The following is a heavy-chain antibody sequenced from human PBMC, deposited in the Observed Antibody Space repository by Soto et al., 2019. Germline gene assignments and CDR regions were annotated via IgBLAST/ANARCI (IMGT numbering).Heavy chain of an antibody. CDR2: ISYDGSNK. V-gene: IGHV3-30*03. CDR1: GFTFSSYG. CDR3: APWFGAFDD. D-gene: IGHD3-10*01. Sequence: QVQLVESGGGVVQPGRSLRLSCAASGFTFSSYGMHWVRQAPGKGLEWVAVISYDGSNKYYADSVKGRFTISRDNSKNSQYLQMNSLTAEDTAVDYCAPWFGAFDDWGQGTLVTVSS. J-gene: IGHJ4*02.